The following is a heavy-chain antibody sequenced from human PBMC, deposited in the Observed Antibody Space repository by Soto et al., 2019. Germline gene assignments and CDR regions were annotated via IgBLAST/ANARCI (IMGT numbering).Heavy chain of an antibody. J-gene: IGHJ5*02. CDR3: ARGVGSGSYYNQYNWFDP. D-gene: IGHD3-10*01. Sequence: ASVKVSCKASGYTFTDYGISWVRQAPGQGLEWMGWINVYNGNTKYAQKVQGRVTMTTDTSTSTAYMELRSLRSDDTAVYYCARGVGSGSYYNQYNWFDPWGLG. CDR2: INVYNGNT. V-gene: IGHV1-18*01. CDR1: GYTFTDYG.